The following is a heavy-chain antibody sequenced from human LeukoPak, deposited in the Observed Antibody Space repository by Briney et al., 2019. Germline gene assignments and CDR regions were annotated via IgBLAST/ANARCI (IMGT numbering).Heavy chain of an antibody. CDR3: ARGMLILGILTGYNDY. J-gene: IGHJ4*02. V-gene: IGHV1-18*01. CDR1: GYAFTSYG. CDR2: ISAYNGNT. Sequence: AAVKVSCKASGYAFTSYGISWVRQAPGQGLEWMGWISAYNGNTNYAQNLQGRVTMTTDTSTSTAYMELRSLRSDDTAVYYCARGMLILGILTGYNDYWGQGTLVTVSS. D-gene: IGHD3-9*01.